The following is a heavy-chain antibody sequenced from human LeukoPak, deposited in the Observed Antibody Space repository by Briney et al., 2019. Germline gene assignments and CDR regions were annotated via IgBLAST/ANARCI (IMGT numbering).Heavy chain of an antibody. Sequence: SETLSLTCAVYGGSFSGYYWSWIRQPPGKGLEWIGEINHSGSTNYNPSLKSRVTISVDTSKNQFSLKLSSVTAADTAVYYCARGARVAQGSRPIDYWGQGTLVTVPS. CDR2: INHSGST. V-gene: IGHV4-34*01. J-gene: IGHJ4*02. CDR3: ARGARVAQGSRPIDY. D-gene: IGHD4-23*01. CDR1: GGSFSGYY.